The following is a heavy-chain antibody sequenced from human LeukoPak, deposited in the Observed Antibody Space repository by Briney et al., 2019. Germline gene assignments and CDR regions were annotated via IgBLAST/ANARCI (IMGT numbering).Heavy chain of an antibody. CDR2: IIPILGIA. D-gene: IGHD3-3*01. CDR3: ARAGPSDFWSGYYTRSFDY. J-gene: IGHJ4*02. Sequence: ASVKVSCKASGGTFSSYTISWVRQAPGQGLEWMGRIIPILGIANYAQKFQGRVTITADKSTSTAYMELSSLRSEDTAVYYCARAGPSDFWSGYYTRSFDYWCQGTLVTVSS. V-gene: IGHV1-69*02. CDR1: GGTFSSYT.